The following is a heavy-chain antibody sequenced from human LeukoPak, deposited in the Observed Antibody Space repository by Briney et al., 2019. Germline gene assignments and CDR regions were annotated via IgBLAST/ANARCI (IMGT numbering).Heavy chain of an antibody. Sequence: GGCLGLSCAASGFTFSSYGMSWVRQAPGKGREWVSAISGRGGSTYYADSVKGRFTISRDKSKNTLYLQMNRLRAVDKDVYCCGSCYYPVFWGQGTLVTVSS. D-gene: IGHD3-22*01. CDR2: ISGRGGST. J-gene: IGHJ4*02. V-gene: IGHV3-23*01. CDR1: GFTFSSYG. CDR3: GSCYYPVF.